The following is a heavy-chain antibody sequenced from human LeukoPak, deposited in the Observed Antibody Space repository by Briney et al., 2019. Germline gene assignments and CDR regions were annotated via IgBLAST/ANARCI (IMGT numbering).Heavy chain of an antibody. J-gene: IGHJ6*03. D-gene: IGHD2/OR15-2a*01. CDR1: EFDFSNFN. CDR3: ARERKYYYMDL. Sequence: GGSLRLSCVGSEFDFSNFNMIWVRLAPGKGPEYILHISNTASATYYIDSVRGRFTISRDNARNSLCLQMDSLRAEDTAVYYCARERKYYYMDLWGKGTTVTVS. CDR2: ISNTASAT. V-gene: IGHV3-48*01.